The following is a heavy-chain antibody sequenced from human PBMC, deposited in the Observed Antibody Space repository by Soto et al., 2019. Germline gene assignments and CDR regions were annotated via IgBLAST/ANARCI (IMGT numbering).Heavy chain of an antibody. CDR2: IYYSGST. D-gene: IGHD4-17*01. V-gene: IGHV4-31*03. J-gene: IGHJ4*02. Sequence: SETLSLTCTVAGGSISSGGYYWSGIRQHPGKGLEWIGYIYYSGSTYYNPSLKSRVTISVDTSKNQFSLKLSSVTAADTAVYYCARRPDYGDYYFDYWGQGTLVTVS. CDR3: ARRPDYGDYYFDY. CDR1: GGSISSGGYY.